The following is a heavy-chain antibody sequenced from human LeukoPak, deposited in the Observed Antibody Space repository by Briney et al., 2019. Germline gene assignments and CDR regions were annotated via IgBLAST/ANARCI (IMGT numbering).Heavy chain of an antibody. D-gene: IGHD6-6*01. V-gene: IGHV4-59*08. CDR2: IYYSGST. CDR3: ARLPARPRNNWFDP. J-gene: IGHJ5*02. CDR1: GGSIRSYY. Sequence: SETLSLTCTVSGGSIRSYYWSWIRQPPGKGLEWIGYIYYSGSTNYNPSLKSRVSISVDTSKNQFSLKLSSVTAADTAVYYCARLPARPRNNWFDPWGQGTLVTVSS.